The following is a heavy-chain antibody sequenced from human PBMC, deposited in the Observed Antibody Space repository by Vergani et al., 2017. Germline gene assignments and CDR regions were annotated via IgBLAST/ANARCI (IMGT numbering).Heavy chain of an antibody. CDR2: IIPIFGTA. J-gene: IGHJ6*02. D-gene: IGHD5-18*01. V-gene: IGHV1-69*14. CDR1: GGTFSSYA. Sequence: QVQLVQSGAEVKKPGASVKVSCKASGGTFSSYAISWVRQAPGQGLEWMGGIIPIFGTANYAQKFQGRVTITADKSTSAAYMELSSLRSEDTAVYYCARQDTAMVTYYYYGMDVWGQGTTVTVSS. CDR3: ARQDTAMVTYYYYGMDV.